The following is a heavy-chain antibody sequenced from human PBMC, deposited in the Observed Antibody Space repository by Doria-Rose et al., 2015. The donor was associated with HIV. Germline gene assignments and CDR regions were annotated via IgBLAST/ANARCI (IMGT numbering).Heavy chain of an antibody. Sequence: VQLVQSGGGVVRPGGSLRLSCAASGFPFADYGMSWVRQAPGTGLEWVSGINWNGDTTGYVDSVKGRFTISRDNAKNSLYLQMNSLRAEDTALYYCATLTVRSRAFDIWGQGTMVTVSS. D-gene: IGHD4-17*01. CDR2: INWNGDTT. J-gene: IGHJ3*02. CDR3: ATLTVRSRAFDI. CDR1: GFPFADYG. V-gene: IGHV3-20*04.